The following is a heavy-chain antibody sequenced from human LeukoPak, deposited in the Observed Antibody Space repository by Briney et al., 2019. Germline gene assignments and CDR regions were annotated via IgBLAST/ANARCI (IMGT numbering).Heavy chain of an antibody. V-gene: IGHV3-49*04. D-gene: IGHD3-3*01. J-gene: IGHJ5*02. CDR1: GFTFGDYA. CDR3: TRGYDFWSS. CDR2: IRSKAYGGTT. Sequence: GGSLRLSRTASGFTFGDYAMSWVRQAPGKGLEWVGFIRSKAYGGTTEYAASVKGRFTISRDDSKSIAYLQMNSLKTEDTAVYYCTRGYDFWSSWGQGTLVTVSS.